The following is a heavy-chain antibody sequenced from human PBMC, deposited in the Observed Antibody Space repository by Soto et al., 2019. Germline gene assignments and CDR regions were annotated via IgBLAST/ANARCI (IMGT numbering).Heavy chain of an antibody. D-gene: IGHD3-3*01. Sequence: EVQLVETGGGLIQPGGSLRLSCAASGFTVSSNYMNWVRQAPGKGLEWVSVIYSGGSAYYADSVKGRFTISRDNSKKTLYLQMNSLRDEDAAVYYCARGHYDFWSGQGENWGQGTLVTVSS. CDR1: GFTVSSNY. J-gene: IGHJ4*02. V-gene: IGHV3-53*02. CDR3: ARGHYDFWSGQGEN. CDR2: IYSGGSA.